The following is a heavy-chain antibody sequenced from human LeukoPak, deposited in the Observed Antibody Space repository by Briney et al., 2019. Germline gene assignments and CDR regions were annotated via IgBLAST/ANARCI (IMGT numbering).Heavy chain of an antibody. CDR2: IYYSGST. CDR1: GGPLSSYY. D-gene: IGHD3-10*01. Sequence: SETLSLPCTVSGGPLSSYYWRWMRQPPGKGLEGLGYIYYSGSTNYNPSLKSRVTISVDTSKNQFSLKLSSVTAADTAVYYCARVMGGFGELSAWFDPWGQGTLVTVSS. V-gene: IGHV4-59*08. J-gene: IGHJ5*02. CDR3: ARVMGGFGELSAWFDP.